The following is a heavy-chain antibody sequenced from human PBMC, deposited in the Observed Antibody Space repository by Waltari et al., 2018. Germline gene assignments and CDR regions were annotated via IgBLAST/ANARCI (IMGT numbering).Heavy chain of an antibody. J-gene: IGHJ5*02. V-gene: IGHV4-34*01. CDR3: ARGQWQPRFDP. CDR1: GGSFSGYY. CDR2: INHSGST. D-gene: IGHD6-19*01. Sequence: QVQLQQWGAGLLKPSETLSLTCVVYGGSFSGYYWSWSRQPPGKGLEWIGEINHSGSTNYNASLKSRVTILGDTSKNQFSLKLSSVSAADTAVYYCARGQWQPRFDPWGQGTLVTVSS.